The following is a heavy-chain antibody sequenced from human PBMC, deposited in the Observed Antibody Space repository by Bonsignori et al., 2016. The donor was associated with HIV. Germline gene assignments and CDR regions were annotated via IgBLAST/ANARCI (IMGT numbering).Heavy chain of an antibody. V-gene: IGHV3-23*01. CDR2: ISGSGGST. J-gene: IGHJ4*02. CDR3: AKDRDWKSGYFDY. Sequence: WIRQPPGKGLEWVSAISGSGGSTYYADSVKGRFTISRDNSKNTLYLQMNSLRVEDTAVYYCAKDRDWKSGYFDYWGQGTLVTVSS. D-gene: IGHD1-1*01.